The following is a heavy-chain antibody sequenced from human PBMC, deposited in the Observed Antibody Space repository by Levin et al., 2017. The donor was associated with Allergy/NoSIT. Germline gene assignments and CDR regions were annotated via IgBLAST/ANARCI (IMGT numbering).Heavy chain of an antibody. V-gene: IGHV3-7*01. D-gene: IGHD5-12*01. CDR3: ARSLSGYDNFDY. J-gene: IGHJ4*02. Sequence: GASVKVSCGASGFTFSNHWMSWVRQAPGKGLEWVANIKQDGSEKYYVDSVKGRFTISRDNAKNSLYLQMNSLRAEDTAVYYCARSLSGYDNFDYWGQGTLVTVSS. CDR2: IKQDGSEK. CDR1: GFTFSNHW.